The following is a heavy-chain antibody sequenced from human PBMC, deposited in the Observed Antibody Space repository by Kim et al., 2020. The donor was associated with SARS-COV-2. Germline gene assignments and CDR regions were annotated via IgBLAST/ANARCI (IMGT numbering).Heavy chain of an antibody. Sequence: ASVKVSCKASGYTLSTYSMNWVRQAPGQGLEWMGLINTNTGSPTYAQGFTERFAFSLDTSASTAYLHISSLKSEDTAVYYCARPLDFWGDSLDYYYAMD. D-gene: IGHD3-3*01. CDR1: GYTLSTYS. J-gene: IGHJ6*01. V-gene: IGHV7-4-1*02. CDR3: ARPLDFWGDSLDYYYAMD. CDR2: INTNTGSP.